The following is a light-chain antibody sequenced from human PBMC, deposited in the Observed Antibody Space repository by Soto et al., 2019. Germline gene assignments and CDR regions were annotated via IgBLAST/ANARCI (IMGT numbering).Light chain of an antibody. CDR1: QSVSSSY. CDR3: QQYGSSGT. V-gene: IGKV3-20*01. Sequence: ESVLTQSPGTVSLSPGERATLSCRASQSVSSSYLAWYQQKPGQAPRLLIYGASNRATGIPDRFSGSGSGTDFTLTISRLEPEDFAVYYCQQYGSSGTFGQGTNVDIK. J-gene: IGKJ1*01. CDR2: GAS.